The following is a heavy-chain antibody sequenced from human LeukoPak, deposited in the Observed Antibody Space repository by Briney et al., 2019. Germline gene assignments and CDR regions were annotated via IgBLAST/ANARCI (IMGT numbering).Heavy chain of an antibody. D-gene: IGHD1-26*01. J-gene: IGHJ4*02. Sequence: ASVKVSCQASGYSFTATYMHWVRQAPGQGPEWLGWINPSSGGTKYAPKFQGRVTLTRDTSINTAYMELTSLRSDDTAMYYCAKEFPSGATRDLDYWGQGTLVTVSS. CDR2: INPSSGGT. CDR3: AKEFPSGATRDLDY. CDR1: GYSFTATY. V-gene: IGHV1-2*02.